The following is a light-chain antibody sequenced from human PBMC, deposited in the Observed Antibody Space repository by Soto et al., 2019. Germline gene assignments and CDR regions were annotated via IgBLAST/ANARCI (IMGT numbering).Light chain of an antibody. Sequence: EIILTQSPATLSLSPGDRATLSCRASQSVSHYLAWYQQKPGQAPRLLIYDVSNRATGIPARFSGSGSGTAFTLTISSLEPEDFAVYFCPQRSEWPRCTFGQGTKLEIK. J-gene: IGKJ2*02. CDR2: DVS. CDR3: PQRSEWPRCT. V-gene: IGKV3-11*01. CDR1: QSVSHY.